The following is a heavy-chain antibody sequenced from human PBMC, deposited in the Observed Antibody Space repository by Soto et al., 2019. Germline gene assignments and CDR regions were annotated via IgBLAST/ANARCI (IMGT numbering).Heavy chain of an antibody. V-gene: IGHV3-7*03. Sequence: GSMRRSCAASGFTFSSYWMSWVRQAPGKGLEWVANIKQDGSEKYYVDSVKGRFTISRDNAKNSLYLQMNSLRAEDTAVYYCARELTYYDGQNWFDPWGQGTLVIASS. D-gene: IGHD3-3*01. CDR3: ARELTYYDGQNWFDP. CDR1: GFTFSSYW. CDR2: IKQDGSEK. J-gene: IGHJ5*02.